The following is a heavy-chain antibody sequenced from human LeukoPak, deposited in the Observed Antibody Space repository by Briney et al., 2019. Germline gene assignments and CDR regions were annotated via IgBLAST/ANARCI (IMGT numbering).Heavy chain of an antibody. CDR1: GGSISSYY. CDR3: ARGLMMAVAGRGEFHY. J-gene: IGHJ4*02. D-gene: IGHD6-13*01. V-gene: IGHV4-59*01. CDR2: IYYSGST. Sequence: SETLSLTCIVSGGSISSYYWSWMRQPPGKGLEWIGYIYYSGSTNYNPSLKSRVTISVDTSKNQFSLKLSSVTAADTAVYYCARGLMMAVAGRGEFHYWGQGTLVTVSS.